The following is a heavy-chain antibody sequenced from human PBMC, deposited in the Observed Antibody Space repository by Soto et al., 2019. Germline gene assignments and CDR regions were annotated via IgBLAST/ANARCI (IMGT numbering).Heavy chain of an antibody. Sequence: EVQLLESGGGLVQPGGSLRLSCAASGFIFTNYALSWVRQAPGKGLEWVAGVSGSGGSSYYADSVKARFTVSRDNSRSTLYLQMSSLRAEDSAIDYCAKDADNDDYGVLDVGGQGTLVTVSS. CDR1: GFIFTNYA. J-gene: IGHJ3*01. CDR3: AKDADNDDYGVLDV. D-gene: IGHD4-17*01. V-gene: IGHV3-23*01. CDR2: VSGSGGSS.